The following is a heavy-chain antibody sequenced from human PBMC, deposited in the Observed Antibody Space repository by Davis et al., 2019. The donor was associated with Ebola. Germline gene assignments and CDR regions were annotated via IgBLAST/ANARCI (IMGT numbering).Heavy chain of an antibody. CDR2: ISSSGSTI. D-gene: IGHD6-19*01. CDR1: GFTFSDYY. CDR3: ARRVAVAHWYFDL. J-gene: IGHJ2*01. Sequence: GGPLRLPCAAPGFTFSDYYMSWIRQAPGKGLEWVSYISSSGSTIYYADSVKGRFTISRDNAKNSLYLQMNSLRAEDTAVYYCARRVAVAHWYFDLWGRGTLVTVSS. V-gene: IGHV3-11*01.